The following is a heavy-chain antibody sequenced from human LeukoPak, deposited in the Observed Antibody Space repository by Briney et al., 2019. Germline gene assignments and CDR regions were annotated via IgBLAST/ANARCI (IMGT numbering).Heavy chain of an antibody. CDR3: VKSTPGSGYQFDY. D-gene: IGHD3-10*01. J-gene: IGHJ4*02. V-gene: IGHV3-64D*06. CDR2: IRSNGGST. Sequence: GGSRRLACSASGFTFSSYAMHWVRQAPGKGLEYVSAIRSNGGSTYYADSVKGRFTISRDNSKNTLYLQMSSLRAEDTAVYYCVKSTPGSGYQFDYWGQGTLVTVSS. CDR1: GFTFSSYA.